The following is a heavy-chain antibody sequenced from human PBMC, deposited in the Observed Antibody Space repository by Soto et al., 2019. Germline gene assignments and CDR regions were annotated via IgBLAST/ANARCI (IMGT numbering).Heavy chain of an antibody. Sequence: EVQLVESGGVVVQPGGSLRLSCAASGFTFDDYTMHWVRQAPGKGLEWVSLISWDGGSTYYADSVKGRFTISRDNSKNFLYLQTNRLRTADTALYYCAKDMGDTAMVSHPIDYCAHGTLVTVSS. J-gene: IGHJ4*01. CDR3: AKDMGDTAMVSHPIDY. D-gene: IGHD5-18*01. CDR1: GFTFDDYT. CDR2: ISWDGGST. V-gene: IGHV3-43*01.